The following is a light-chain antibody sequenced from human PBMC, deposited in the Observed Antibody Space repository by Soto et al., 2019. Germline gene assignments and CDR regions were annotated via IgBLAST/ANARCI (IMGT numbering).Light chain of an antibody. CDR1: QSVSSSY. CDR2: GAS. Sequence: EIVLTQSPGTLSLSPGERATLSCRASQSVSSSYLAWYQQKPGQAPRLLIYGASSRATGIPDRFSGSGSGTDFTLTSSRLEHEDFAVYYWQQYGSSPLYTFGQGTKLEIK. CDR3: QQYGSSPLYT. V-gene: IGKV3-20*01. J-gene: IGKJ2*01.